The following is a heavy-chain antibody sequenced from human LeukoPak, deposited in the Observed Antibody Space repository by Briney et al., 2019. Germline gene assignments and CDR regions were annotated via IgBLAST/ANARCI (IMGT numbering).Heavy chain of an antibody. CDR1: GGSISSSSYY. J-gene: IGHJ6*03. V-gene: IGHV4-39*07. Sequence: PSETLSLTCTVSGGSISSSSYYWGWIRQTPGKGLEWIGEMNPSGSTNYNPSLKSRVTISVDTSKNQFSLKLSSVTAADTAVYYCARGCQDVTMIVVVMTAVSYYLDVWGKGTTVTVS. D-gene: IGHD3-22*01. CDR2: MNPSGST. CDR3: ARGCQDVTMIVVVMTAVSYYLDV.